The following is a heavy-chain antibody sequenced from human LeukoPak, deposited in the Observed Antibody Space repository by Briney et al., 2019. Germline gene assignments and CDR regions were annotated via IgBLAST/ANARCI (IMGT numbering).Heavy chain of an antibody. CDR2: ISGNSHIA. Sequence: GGSLRLSCAASGFTFTSYAMTWVRQAPGKGLEWVSTISGNSHIAYYADSVKGRFTISRDTSKNTLYLQMNSLRAEDTAVYYCARGLVPGFLDYWGQGTPVTVSS. J-gene: IGHJ4*02. CDR1: GFTFTSYA. V-gene: IGHV3-23*01. CDR3: ARGLVPGFLDY. D-gene: IGHD4-11*01.